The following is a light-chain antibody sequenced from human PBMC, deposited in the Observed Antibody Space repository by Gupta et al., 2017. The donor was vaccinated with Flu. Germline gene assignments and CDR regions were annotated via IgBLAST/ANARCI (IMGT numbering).Light chain of an antibody. CDR2: RDD. J-gene: IGLJ2*01. CDR1: KLGDNY. Sequence: SYELTQPPSVSVSPGQTASISCSGDKLGDNYACWYQQKPGQAPVLVMYRDDKRPSGIPERFSGSNSGNTATLTISDAQALDEADYYCQAWDSSTVLFGGGTKLTVL. V-gene: IGLV3-1*01. CDR3: QAWDSSTVL.